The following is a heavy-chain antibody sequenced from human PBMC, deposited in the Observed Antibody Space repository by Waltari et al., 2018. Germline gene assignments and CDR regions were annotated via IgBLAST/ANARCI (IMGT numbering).Heavy chain of an antibody. D-gene: IGHD1-1*01. V-gene: IGHV1-69-2*01. CDR1: GLTFTDYF. CDR3: ATAGTLVRLDP. J-gene: IGHJ5*02. CDR2: VDPEDGDA. Sequence: EVQLTQSGAEVKEPGSSVKISCKVSGLTFTDYFIHWVQQAPGKGLEWVGLVDPEDGDAKYAEKFQGRVTITADTSTDTAFLQLSSLRSEDTAVYYCATAGTLVRLDPWGQGTLVTVSS.